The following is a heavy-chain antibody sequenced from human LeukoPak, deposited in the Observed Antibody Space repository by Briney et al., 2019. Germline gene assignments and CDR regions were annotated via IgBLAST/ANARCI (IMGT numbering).Heavy chain of an antibody. CDR3: AKDLEYYYDNKDY. D-gene: IGHD3-22*01. Sequence: GGSLRLSCAASGFTFSSYAMSWVRQAPGKGLEWVSAISGSGGSTYYADSVKGRFTISRDNPKNTLYLQMNSLRAEDTAVYYCAKDLEYYYDNKDYWGQGTLVTVSS. J-gene: IGHJ4*02. V-gene: IGHV3-23*01. CDR1: GFTFSSYA. CDR2: ISGSGGST.